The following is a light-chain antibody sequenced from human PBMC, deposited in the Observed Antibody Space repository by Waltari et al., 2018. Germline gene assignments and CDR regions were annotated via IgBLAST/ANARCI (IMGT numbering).Light chain of an antibody. J-gene: IGLJ1*01. CDR2: NNS. CDR1: ASNIGSNA. Sequence: QSVLTQPPSASGTPGQRVTISRSGGASNIGSNAVNWYQHLPGAAPKLVILNNSQRPSGISDRFSGSTSGASASLAISGLQSDDEADYYCASWDGSLAAYVFGGGTKVTV. CDR3: ASWDGSLAAYV. V-gene: IGLV1-44*01.